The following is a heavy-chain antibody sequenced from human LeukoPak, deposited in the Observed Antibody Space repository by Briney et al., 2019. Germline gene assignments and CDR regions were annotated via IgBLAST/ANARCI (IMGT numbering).Heavy chain of an antibody. CDR1: GFDFSSNW. Sequence: GGSLRLSCAASGFDFSSNWMHWVRHAPGQGLVWVSRIKGDGISTNYADSVKGRFTISRDIAKNTLYLQMNSLRAEDTAVYYCAKPYGITGTDDYWGQGALVTVSS. CDR2: IKGDGIST. V-gene: IGHV3-74*01. J-gene: IGHJ4*02. CDR3: AKPYGITGTDDY. D-gene: IGHD1-20*01.